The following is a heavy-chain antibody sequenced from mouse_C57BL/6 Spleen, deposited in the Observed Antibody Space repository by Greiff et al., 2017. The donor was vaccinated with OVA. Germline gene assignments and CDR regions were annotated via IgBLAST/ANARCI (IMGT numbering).Heavy chain of an antibody. Sequence: QVQLKQPGAELVRPGSSVKLSCKASGYTFTSYWMDWVKQRPGQGLEWIGNIYPSDSETHYNQKFKDKATLTVDKSSSTAYMQLSSLTSEDSAVYYCARGGDSNYGPFAYWGQGTLVTVSA. D-gene: IGHD2-5*01. CDR2: IYPSDSET. CDR1: GYTFTSYW. J-gene: IGHJ3*01. V-gene: IGHV1-61*01. CDR3: ARGGDSNYGPFAY.